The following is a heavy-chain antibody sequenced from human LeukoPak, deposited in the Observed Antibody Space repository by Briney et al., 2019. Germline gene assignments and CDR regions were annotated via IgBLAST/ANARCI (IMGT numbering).Heavy chain of an antibody. CDR2: INADNTNT. CDR1: GYTFTTYA. V-gene: IGHV1-3*01. J-gene: IGHJ4*02. D-gene: IGHD1-7*01. CDR3: ARDREAGTILFDY. Sequence: ASVKVSCKASGYTFTTYAIHWVRQAPGQRLEWMGWINADNTNTKYSQKFQGRVTITRDTSASTAYMELSSLRSEDTAVYYCARDREAGTILFDYWGQGTLVTVSS.